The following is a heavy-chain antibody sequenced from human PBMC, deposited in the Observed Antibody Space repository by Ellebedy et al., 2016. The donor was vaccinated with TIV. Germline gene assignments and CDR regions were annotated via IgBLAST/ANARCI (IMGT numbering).Heavy chain of an antibody. Sequence: PGGSLRLSCAASGFTVSSNYMSWVRQAPGKGLDWVSVIYSGGSTYYADSVKGRFTISRDNSKNTPYLQMNSLRAENTAVYYCARRPNYYGMDVWGQGTTVTVSS. CDR3: ARRPNYYGMDV. J-gene: IGHJ6*02. V-gene: IGHV3-53*01. CDR2: IYSGGST. CDR1: GFTVSSNY. D-gene: IGHD6-6*01.